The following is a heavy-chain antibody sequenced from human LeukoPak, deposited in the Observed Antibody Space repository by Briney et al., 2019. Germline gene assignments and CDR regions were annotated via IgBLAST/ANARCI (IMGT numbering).Heavy chain of an antibody. V-gene: IGHV4-34*01. CDR1: GGSFSGYY. J-gene: IGHJ4*02. CDR2: INHSGST. D-gene: IGHD6-13*01. CDR3: ARGGEAAADGDIELYYFDY. Sequence: SETLSLTCAVYGGSFSGYYWSWIRQPPGKGLEWIGEINHSGSTNYNPSLKSRVTISVDTSKNQFSLKLSSVTAADTAVYYCARGGEAAADGDIELYYFDYWGQGTLVTVSS.